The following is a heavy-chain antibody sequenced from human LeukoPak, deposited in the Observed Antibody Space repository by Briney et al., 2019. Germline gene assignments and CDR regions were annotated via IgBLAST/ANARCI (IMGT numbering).Heavy chain of an antibody. J-gene: IGHJ5*02. Sequence: PGGSLRLSCAASGFTFSSYWMSWVRQAPGKGLECVANIKPDGSEKNYVDSVKGRFTISRDNAKKSLSLQMSSLRAEDTAVYYCARYNSDWGCLDPWGQGTLVTVSS. V-gene: IGHV3-7*01. D-gene: IGHD6-19*01. CDR2: IKPDGSEK. CDR1: GFTFSSYW. CDR3: ARYNSDWGCLDP.